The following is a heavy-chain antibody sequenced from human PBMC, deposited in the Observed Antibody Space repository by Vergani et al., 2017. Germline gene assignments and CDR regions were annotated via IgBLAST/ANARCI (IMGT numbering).Heavy chain of an antibody. CDR1: GGTFSSYA. CDR2: IIPIFGTA. D-gene: IGHD2-2*01. CDR3: AGTAARSYYYYYYCMDV. Sequence: QVQLVQSGAEVKKPGSSVKVSCKASGGTFSSYAISWVRQAPGQGLEWMGGIIPIFGTANYAQKFQGRVTITADESTSTAYMELSSLRSEDTAVYYCAGTAARSYYYYYYCMDVWGQGTTVTVSS. J-gene: IGHJ6*02. V-gene: IGHV1-69*12.